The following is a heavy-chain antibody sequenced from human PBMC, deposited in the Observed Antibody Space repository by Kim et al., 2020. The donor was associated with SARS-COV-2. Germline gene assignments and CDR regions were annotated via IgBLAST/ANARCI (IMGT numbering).Heavy chain of an antibody. J-gene: IGHJ4*02. D-gene: IGHD2-21*02. CDR2: IYYSGSS. CDR1: GGSINSGSYF. Sequence: SETLSLTCILSGGSINSGSYFWGWIRQPPGKGLEWIASIYYSGSSYYNPSLKSRVTISVDTSKNQFSLKLSSVTAADTAVYYCARNRRSGMTYFDYWGQG. V-gene: IGHV4-39*01. CDR3: ARNRRSGMTYFDY.